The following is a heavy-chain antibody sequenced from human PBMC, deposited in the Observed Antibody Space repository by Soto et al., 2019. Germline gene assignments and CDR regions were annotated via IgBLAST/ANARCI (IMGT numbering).Heavy chain of an antibody. CDR3: AKDLAAMADYYYYGMDV. Sequence: GGSLRLSCAASGFTFSSYGMHWVRQAPGKGLEWVAVISYDGSNKYYADSVKGRFTISRDNSKNTLYLQMNSLRAEDTAVYYCAKDLAAMADYYYYGMDVWGQGTTVTVSS. CDR1: GFTFSSYG. V-gene: IGHV3-30*18. D-gene: IGHD5-18*01. CDR2: ISYDGSNK. J-gene: IGHJ6*02.